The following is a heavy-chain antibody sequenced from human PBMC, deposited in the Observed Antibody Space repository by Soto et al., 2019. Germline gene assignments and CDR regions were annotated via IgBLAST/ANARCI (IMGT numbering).Heavy chain of an antibody. J-gene: IGHJ6*02. CDR1: GDSLGRFY. V-gene: IGHV4-4*07. D-gene: IGHD1-26*01. CDR3: ARDLSGTGLDI. Sequence: PSETLSLTCNVSGDSLGRFYWSWIRQSADKGLEWIGRVYSTGGTAYNPALKGRVTISLDRCNNHVSLEMNSVTAADTAVYFCARDLSGTGLDIWGRGTRVTVSS. CDR2: VYSTGGT.